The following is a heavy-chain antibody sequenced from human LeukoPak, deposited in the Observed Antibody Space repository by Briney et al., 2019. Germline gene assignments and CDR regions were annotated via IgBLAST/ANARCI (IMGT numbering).Heavy chain of an antibody. D-gene: IGHD3-9*01. CDR3: ARVGYFDWLSRDYYYGMDV. V-gene: IGHV3-74*01. CDR1: GFTFSSYW. CDR2: INGDGSST. Sequence: GGSLRLSCAASGFTFSSYWMHWVRQVPGKGLVWVSRINGDGSSTTYADSVKGRFTISRDNAKNSLYLQMNSLRAEDTAVYYCARVGYFDWLSRDYYYGMDVWGQGTTVTVSS. J-gene: IGHJ6*02.